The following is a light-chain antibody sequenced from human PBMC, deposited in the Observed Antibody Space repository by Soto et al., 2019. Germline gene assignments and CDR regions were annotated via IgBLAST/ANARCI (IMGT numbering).Light chain of an antibody. CDR1: QTIDSW. V-gene: IGKV1-5*03. J-gene: IGKJ1*01. CDR2: KAS. CDR3: QQYHIYSGT. Sequence: DIRMTQSPSTLSASLGVRVTITCRSSQTIDSWLAWYQQRPGKPPNLLIYKASTLASGVPSRFSGSGSGTEFTLTINSLQPDDFATYYCQQYHIYSGTFGQGTKVDIK.